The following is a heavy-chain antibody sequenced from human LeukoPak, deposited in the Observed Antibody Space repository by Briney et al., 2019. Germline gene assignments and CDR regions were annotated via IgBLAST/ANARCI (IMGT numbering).Heavy chain of an antibody. CDR1: GGSVSSGSYY. D-gene: IGHD3-10*01. Sequence: SETLSFTCTVSGGSVSSGSYYWSWIRQPPGKGLEWIGYIYYSGSTNYNPSLKSRVTISVDTSKNQFSLKLSSVTAADTAVYYCARVLITMVRGVISYYYYGMDVWGKGTTVTVSS. CDR3: ARVLITMVRGVISYYYYGMDV. CDR2: IYYSGST. J-gene: IGHJ6*04. V-gene: IGHV4-61*01.